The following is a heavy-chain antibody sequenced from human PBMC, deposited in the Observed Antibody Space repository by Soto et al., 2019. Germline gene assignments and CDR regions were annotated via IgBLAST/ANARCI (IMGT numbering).Heavy chain of an antibody. D-gene: IGHD3-22*01. CDR1: GFTFSSYG. CDR2: IWYDGSNK. J-gene: IGHJ4*02. V-gene: IGHV3-33*01. CDR3: ARDNYYDSSGSPGHFDY. Sequence: WGSLRLSCASSGFTFSSYGMHWVRQAPGKGLEWVAVIWYDGSNKYYADSVKGRFTISRDNSKNTLYLQMNSLRAEDTAVYYCARDNYYDSSGSPGHFDYWGQGTLVTVSS.